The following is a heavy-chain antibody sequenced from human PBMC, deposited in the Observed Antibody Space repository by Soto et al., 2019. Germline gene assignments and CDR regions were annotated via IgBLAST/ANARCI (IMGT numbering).Heavy chain of an antibody. D-gene: IGHD3-3*01. J-gene: IGHJ5*02. CDR2: ISHDGSKK. CDR1: GFTFSTHG. CDR3: AKEKGPYYDFWSGQRWFDP. V-gene: IGHV3-30*18. Sequence: QVQLVESGGGVVHPGTSLRLSCAASGFTFSTHGMHWVRQAPGKGPEWVAVISHDGSKKYYVESVEGRFTISRENSKNIVHLQMDNVRAEDTAVYYCAKEKGPYYDFWSGQRWFDPWGQGTLVTVSS.